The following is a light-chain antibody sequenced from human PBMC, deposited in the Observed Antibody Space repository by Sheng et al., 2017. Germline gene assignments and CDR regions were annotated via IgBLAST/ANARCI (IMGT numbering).Light chain of an antibody. V-gene: IGLV2-14*01. J-gene: IGLJ3*02. CDR3: SSYTSSSTLV. Sequence: QSALTQPASVSGSPGQSITISCTGTISDVGGYNYVSWYQQTSGKAPKLMIYDVSNRPSGVSNRFSGSKSGNTASLTISGLQAEDESDYYCSSYTSSSTLVFGGGTKLTVL. CDR1: ISDVGGYNY. CDR2: DVS.